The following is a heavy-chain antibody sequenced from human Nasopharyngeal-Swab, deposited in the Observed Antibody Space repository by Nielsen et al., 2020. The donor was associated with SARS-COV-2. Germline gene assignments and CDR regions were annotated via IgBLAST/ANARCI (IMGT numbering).Heavy chain of an antibody. Sequence: ASVKVSCKASGGTFSSYAISWVRQAPGQGLEWMGRINPNSGGTNYAQKFQGRVTMTRDTSISTAYMELSRLRSDDTAVYYCAIDYDFWSGYYLVGYYYYGMDVWGQGTTVTVSS. CDR2: INPNSGGT. CDR3: AIDYDFWSGYYLVGYYYYGMDV. CDR1: GGTFSSYA. D-gene: IGHD3-3*01. V-gene: IGHV1-2*06. J-gene: IGHJ6*02.